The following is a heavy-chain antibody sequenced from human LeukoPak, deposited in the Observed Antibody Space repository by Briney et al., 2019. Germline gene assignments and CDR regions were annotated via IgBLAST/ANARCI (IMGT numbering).Heavy chain of an antibody. J-gene: IGHJ4*02. CDR3: ARLYVDTAMVTGD. Sequence: ASVKVSCKASGYTFTGYYMHWVRQAPGQGLEWMGWINPNSGGTNYAQKFQGRVTMTRDTSISTAYMELSRLRSDDTAVYYCARLYVDTAMVTGDRGQGTLVTVSS. CDR1: GYTFTGYY. CDR2: INPNSGGT. D-gene: IGHD5-18*01. V-gene: IGHV1-2*02.